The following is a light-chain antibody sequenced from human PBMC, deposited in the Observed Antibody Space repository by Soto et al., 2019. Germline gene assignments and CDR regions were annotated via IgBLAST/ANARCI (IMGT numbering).Light chain of an antibody. CDR1: QTITRH. CDR3: QQSDTTPLFT. V-gene: IGKV1-39*01. CDR2: AAS. Sequence: DIQMTQSPSSLSASVGDTVTITCRASQTITRHLNWYQQKPGKAPKLLIYAASTLRSGVPSRFSGSGSGTDFTLTISSLQPEDFATYYYQQSDTTPLFTLGPGTKVDIK. J-gene: IGKJ3*01.